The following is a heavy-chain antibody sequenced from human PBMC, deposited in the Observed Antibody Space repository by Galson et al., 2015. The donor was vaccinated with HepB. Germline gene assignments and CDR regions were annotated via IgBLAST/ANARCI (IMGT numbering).Heavy chain of an antibody. V-gene: IGHV1-18*01. CDR1: GYTFTSYG. D-gene: IGHD3-9*01. CDR2: ISAFNGDT. Sequence: SVKASCKASGYTFTSYGITWARQAPGQGLEWMGWISAFNGDTHYAQTLQGRVTMTTDSSTSTAYMELSSLRSDDTAVDYCARDRDYDILTGYYLACFDHWGQGTLVTVSS. CDR3: ARDRDYDILTGYYLACFDH. J-gene: IGHJ4*02.